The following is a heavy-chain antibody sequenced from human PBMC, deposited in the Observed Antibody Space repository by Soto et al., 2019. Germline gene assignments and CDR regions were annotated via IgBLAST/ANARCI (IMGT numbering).Heavy chain of an antibody. CDR1: GFTVSSYA. Sequence: QVQLVESAGGVVQPGRSLRLSCAASGFTVSSYAMHWVRQAPGKGLERVAVISYDGSNKYYADSVKGRFTISRDNSKNALYLQMNSLRAEDTAVYYCARDLGSSGYWGQGTLVTVSS. CDR3: ARDLGSSGY. D-gene: IGHD1-26*01. J-gene: IGHJ4*02. CDR2: ISYDGSNK. V-gene: IGHV3-30-3*01.